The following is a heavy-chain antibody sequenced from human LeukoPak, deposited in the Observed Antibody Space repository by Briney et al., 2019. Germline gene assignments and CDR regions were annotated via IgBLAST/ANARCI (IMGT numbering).Heavy chain of an antibody. V-gene: IGHV3-30*02. CDR2: IRYDGSNK. Sequence: GGSLRLSCAASGFTFSSYGMHWVRQAPGKGLEWVAFIRYDGSNKYYADSVKGRFTISRDNSKNTLYLQMNSLRAEDTAVYYCARSGTSITMVRGFYGMDVWSQGTTVTVSS. CDR3: ARSGTSITMVRGFYGMDV. CDR1: GFTFSSYG. J-gene: IGHJ6*02. D-gene: IGHD3-10*01.